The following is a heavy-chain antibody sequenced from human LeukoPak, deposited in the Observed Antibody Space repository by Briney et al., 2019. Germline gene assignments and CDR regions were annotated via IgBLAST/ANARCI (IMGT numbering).Heavy chain of an antibody. CDR1: GFTFSSYA. Sequence: GGSLRLSRAASGFTFSSYAIHWVRQAPGKGLEWVAVISDDGSSKYYADSVKGRFTISRDNSKNTLYLQMNSLRAEDTAVYFCARERLAATGTGWFEPWGKGTLVTVSS. CDR2: ISDDGSSK. V-gene: IGHV3-30*04. D-gene: IGHD6-13*01. CDR3: ARERLAATGTGWFEP. J-gene: IGHJ5*02.